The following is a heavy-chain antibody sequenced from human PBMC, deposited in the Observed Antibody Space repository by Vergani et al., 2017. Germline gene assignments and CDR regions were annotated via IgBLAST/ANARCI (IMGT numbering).Heavy chain of an antibody. D-gene: IGHD6-13*01. CDR1: GFTFSSYA. J-gene: IGHJ6*02. V-gene: IGHV3-30*14. CDR3: ARGINGAAYYYGMDV. Sequence: QVQLVESGGGVVQPGRSLRLSCAASGFTFSSYAMHWVRQAPGKGLEWVAVISHDGSNKYYADSVKGRFTISRDNSKNTLYLQMNSLRAEDTAVYYCARGINGAAYYYGMDVWGQGTTVTVSS. CDR2: ISHDGSNK.